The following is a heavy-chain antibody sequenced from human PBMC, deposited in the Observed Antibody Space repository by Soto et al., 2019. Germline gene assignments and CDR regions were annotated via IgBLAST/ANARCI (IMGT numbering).Heavy chain of an antibody. CDR2: IYPGDSDT. J-gene: IGHJ6*02. CDR1: GYSFTSYW. CDR3: ARTPRGGEASPYYYYYYGMDV. V-gene: IGHV5-51*01. D-gene: IGHD2-15*01. Sequence: PGESLKISCKASGYSFTSYWIGWVRQMPGKGLEWMGIIYPGDSDTTYSPSFRGQVTISADKSISTAYLQWSSLKASDTAMYYCARTPRGGEASPYYYYYYGMDVWGQGTTVTVSS.